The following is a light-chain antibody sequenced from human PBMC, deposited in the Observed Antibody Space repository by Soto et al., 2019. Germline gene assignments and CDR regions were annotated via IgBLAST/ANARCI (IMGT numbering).Light chain of an antibody. CDR2: DAS. J-gene: IGKJ4*01. V-gene: IGKV3-15*01. CDR3: QQCSWHPFTVT. CDR1: QSINRK. Sequence: EIVMTQSPVTLSVSPGERATLSCRASQSINRKLAWYQQRPGQAPRLLISDASIRATGIPARFSGSGSGTEFTLTISSLQSEDFAVYYCQQCSWHPFTVTFGGGTKVEIK.